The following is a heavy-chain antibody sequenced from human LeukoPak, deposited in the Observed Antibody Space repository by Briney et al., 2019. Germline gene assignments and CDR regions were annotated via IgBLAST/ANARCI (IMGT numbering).Heavy chain of an antibody. Sequence: GGSLRLSCAASGFTFTIYAMNWVRQAPGKGLEWVSAISGSGGSTYYADSVKGRFTISRDNSKNTLYPQMNSLRAEDTAVYYCAKNPARSPGDYFDYWGQGTLVTVSS. CDR2: ISGSGGST. V-gene: IGHV3-23*01. CDR3: AKNPARSPGDYFDY. J-gene: IGHJ4*02. CDR1: GFTFTIYA.